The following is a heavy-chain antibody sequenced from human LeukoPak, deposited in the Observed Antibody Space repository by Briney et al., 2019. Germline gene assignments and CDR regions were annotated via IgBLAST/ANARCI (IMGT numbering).Heavy chain of an antibody. CDR2: IYSSGST. V-gene: IGHV4-61*02. Sequence: SQTLSLTCTVSGGSISSGSYYWSWIRQPAGKGLEWIGRIYSSGSTNYNPSLKSRVTISVDTSKNQFSLKLSSVTAADTAVYYCASGKGEYSYGIRGPFDYWGQGTLVTVSS. J-gene: IGHJ4*02. CDR1: GGSISSGSYY. CDR3: ASGKGEYSYGIRGPFDY. D-gene: IGHD5-18*01.